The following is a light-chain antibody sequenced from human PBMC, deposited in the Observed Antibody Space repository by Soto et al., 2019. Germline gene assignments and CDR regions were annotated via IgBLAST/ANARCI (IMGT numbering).Light chain of an antibody. Sequence: QSVLTQPPSVSGAPGQRVTISCTGSSSNIGAGYDVHWYQQLPGTAPKLLISGNSDRPSGVPDRFSGSKSGTSASLAITGLQAEDEGDYYCQSYDSSLSAGVFGGGTKLTVL. CDR2: GNS. CDR1: SSNIGAGYD. V-gene: IGLV1-40*01. CDR3: QSYDSSLSAGV. J-gene: IGLJ3*02.